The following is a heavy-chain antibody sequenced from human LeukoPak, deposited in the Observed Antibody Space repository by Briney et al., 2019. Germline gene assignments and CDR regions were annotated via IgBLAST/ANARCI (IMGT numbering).Heavy chain of an antibody. CDR2: IIPILGIA. J-gene: IGHJ4*02. CDR1: GGTFSSYT. Sequence: SVKVSCKASGGTFSSYTISWVRQAPGQELEWMGRIIPILGIANYAQKFQGRVTITADKSTSTAYMELSSLRSEDTAVYYCARDRRGYSGSYYGAYFDYWGQGTLVTVSS. D-gene: IGHD1-26*01. CDR3: ARDRRGYSGSYYGAYFDY. V-gene: IGHV1-69*04.